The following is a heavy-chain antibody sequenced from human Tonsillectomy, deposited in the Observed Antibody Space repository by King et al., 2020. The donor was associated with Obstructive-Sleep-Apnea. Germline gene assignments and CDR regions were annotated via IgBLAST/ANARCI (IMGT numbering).Heavy chain of an antibody. CDR3: ARDGGDGDYDS. V-gene: IGHV1-69*01. D-gene: IGHD3-10*01. CDR2: IIPIFGTE. CDR1: GGTFSIYA. J-gene: IGHJ4*02. Sequence: QLVQSGAEVKKPGSSVKVSCKASGGTFSIYAISWVRQAPGQGLEWRGGIIPIFGTENYAQKFQGRVTINADESTSTAYMELSSLRSEDTAVYYCARDGGDGDYDSWGQGTLVTVSS.